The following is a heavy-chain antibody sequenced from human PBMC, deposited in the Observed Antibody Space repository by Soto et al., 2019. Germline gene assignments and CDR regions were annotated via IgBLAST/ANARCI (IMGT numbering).Heavy chain of an antibody. V-gene: IGHV4-4*07. CDR2: IYTSGST. CDR3: ARDLRRSAADGTYFEY. CDR1: GGSISSYY. D-gene: IGHD6-13*01. Sequence: QVHVQESGPGLVKPSETLSLTCTVSGGSISSYYWSWLRHPAGKGLAWIGRIYTSGSTNYNPSLKCVVPLSVVTAKDQSTLKPGTVTAAETAVYDCARDLRRSAADGTYFEYWFQETLLTLS. J-gene: IGHJ4*02.